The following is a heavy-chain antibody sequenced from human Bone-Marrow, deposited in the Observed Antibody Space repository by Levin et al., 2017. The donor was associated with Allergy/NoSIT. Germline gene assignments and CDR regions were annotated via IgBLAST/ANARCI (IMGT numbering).Heavy chain of an antibody. CDR1: GYTFTSYY. Sequence: GESLKISCKASGYTFTSYYMHWVRQAPGQGLEWMGIINPSGGSTSYAQKFQGRVTMTRDTSTSTVYMELSSLRSEDTAVYYCARDRRWLQLNPPAVLRWGYWGQGTLVTVSS. V-gene: IGHV1-46*01. CDR3: ARDRRWLQLNPPAVLRWGY. J-gene: IGHJ4*02. CDR2: INPSGGST. D-gene: IGHD5-24*01.